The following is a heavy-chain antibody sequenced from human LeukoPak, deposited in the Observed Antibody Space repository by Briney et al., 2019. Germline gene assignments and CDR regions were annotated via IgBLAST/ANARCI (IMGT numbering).Heavy chain of an antibody. D-gene: IGHD4-17*01. CDR1: GFTFGDYA. CDR3: TRGLHDYGDYGIDY. V-gene: IGHV3-49*04. J-gene: IGHJ4*02. CDR2: IRSKAYGGTT. Sequence: GGSLRLSCTASGFTFGDYAMICVRQSPGKGREWVGFIRSKAYGGTTEYAESVKGRFTISRDDSKSIAYLQMNSLKTEDTAVYYCTRGLHDYGDYGIDYWGQGTLVTVSS.